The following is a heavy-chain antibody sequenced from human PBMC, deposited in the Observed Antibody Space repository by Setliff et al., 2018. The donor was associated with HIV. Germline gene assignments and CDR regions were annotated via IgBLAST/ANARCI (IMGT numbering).Heavy chain of an antibody. V-gene: IGHV1-58*02. CDR2: IILDSGHT. J-gene: IGHJ5*02. D-gene: IGHD2-2*01. Sequence: WASVKVSCKAPGLDFTDSVMQWERLAGGQRLEWIGWIILDSGHTDYAQRFQGRVTSTSDMSTSTGYMELSSLISEDTAMYYCAIRPSVYASGQFAAWGQGTLVTVSS. CDR1: GLDFTDSV. CDR3: AIRPSVYASGQFAA.